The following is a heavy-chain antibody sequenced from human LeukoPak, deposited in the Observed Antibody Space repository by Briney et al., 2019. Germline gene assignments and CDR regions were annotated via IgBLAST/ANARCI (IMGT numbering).Heavy chain of an antibody. CDR2: IRQDGSER. V-gene: IGHV3-7*01. CDR3: ATYTHWVAGDV. J-gene: IGHJ6*02. Sequence: PGGSLRLSCAASGFIFSNYWMTWVRQAPGKGLEWVAHIRQDGSERHYVDSVKDRFTISRDNAKNSLDLQMDSLRAEDTAVYYCATYTHWVAGDVWGQGTTVTVSS. CDR1: GFIFSNYW. D-gene: IGHD3-16*01.